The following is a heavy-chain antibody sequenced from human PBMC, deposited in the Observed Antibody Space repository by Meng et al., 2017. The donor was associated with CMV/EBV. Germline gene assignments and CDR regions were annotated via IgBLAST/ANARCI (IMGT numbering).Heavy chain of an antibody. V-gene: IGHV3-23*01. CDR2: ITGSDGST. CDR1: GFTFSSYA. CDR3: AKAFSSSWYREYYDY. D-gene: IGHD6-13*01. J-gene: IGHJ4*02. Sequence: GGSLRLSCAASGFTFSSYAMSWVRQAPGKGLEWVSAITGSDGSTYYADSVKGRFTISRDNSKNTLYMQLNNLRAEDTAVYHCAKAFSSSWYREYYDYWGQGTLVTVSS.